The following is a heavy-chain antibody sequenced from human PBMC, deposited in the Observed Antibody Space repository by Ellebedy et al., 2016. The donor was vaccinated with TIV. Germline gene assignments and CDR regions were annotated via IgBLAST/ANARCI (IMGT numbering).Heavy chain of an antibody. CDR3: ARGHPGSGAVAGNHYFFDY. CDR2: ISSSSSYI. V-gene: IGHV3-21*01. Sequence: GESLKISCAASGFTFSSYSMNWVRQAPGKGLEWVSSISSSSSYIYYADSVKGRFTISRDNAKNSLYLQMNSLRADDTAVYYCARGHPGSGAVAGNHYFFDYWGQGTLVTVSS. CDR1: GFTFSSYS. J-gene: IGHJ4*02. D-gene: IGHD6-19*01.